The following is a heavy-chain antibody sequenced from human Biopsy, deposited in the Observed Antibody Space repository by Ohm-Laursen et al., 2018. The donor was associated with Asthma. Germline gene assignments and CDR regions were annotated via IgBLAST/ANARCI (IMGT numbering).Heavy chain of an antibody. CDR2: ISYGGKT. D-gene: IGHD3-3*01. J-gene: IGHJ6*02. CDR1: GGSMTPTSHY. V-gene: IGHV4-39*01. CDR3: ARRITIFGVVQKDHGMDA. Sequence: SDTLSLTCTVSGGSMTPTSHYWDWIRQAPGKGLEWIGYISYGGKTSYNPSLKNRVTISKDTSNNQFSLRLTSVTAADTAVYFCARRITIFGVVQKDHGMDAWGQGTTVIVSS.